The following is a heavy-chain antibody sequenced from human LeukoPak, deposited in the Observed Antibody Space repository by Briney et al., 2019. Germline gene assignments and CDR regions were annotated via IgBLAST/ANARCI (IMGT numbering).Heavy chain of an antibody. J-gene: IGHJ6*02. CDR1: GYTFTSYG. CDR3: ARDYYGSGSYYNWYYYYGMDV. V-gene: IGHV1-18*01. CDR2: ISAYNGNT. Sequence: ASVKVSCKASGYTFTSYGISWVRQAPGQGLEWTGWISAYNGNTNYAQKLQGRVTMTTDTSTSTAYMELRSLRSDDTAVYYCARDYYGSGSYYNWYYYYGMDVWGQGTTVTVSS. D-gene: IGHD3-10*01.